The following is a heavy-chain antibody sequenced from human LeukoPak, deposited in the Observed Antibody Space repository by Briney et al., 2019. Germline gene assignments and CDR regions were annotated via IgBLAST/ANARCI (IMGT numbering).Heavy chain of an antibody. Sequence: PGGSVRLSCAASGFTFDDYAMLWLRHAPGKGVEWVSDICWSSGSIGYAVPVKGRFTISRDNAKNSLYLQMNSLRAEDTAVYHCANLSGLYDILSGYTAGHAFDIWGQRTIVTVSS. CDR2: ICWSSGSI. CDR1: GFTFDDYA. D-gene: IGHD3-9*01. J-gene: IGHJ3*02. V-gene: IGHV3-9*01. CDR3: ANLSGLYDILSGYTAGHAFDI.